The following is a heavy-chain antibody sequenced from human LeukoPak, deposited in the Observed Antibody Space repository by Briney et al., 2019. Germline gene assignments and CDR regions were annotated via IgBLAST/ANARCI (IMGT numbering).Heavy chain of an antibody. CDR3: ARVGDPGAFDI. CDR2: ISGSGGST. CDR1: GFTFSSYG. V-gene: IGHV3-23*01. Sequence: GGTLRLTCAASGFTFSSYGMSWVRQAPGEGLEWVSAISGSGGSTYYADSVKGRFTISRDNSKNTLYLQMGSLRSEDMAVYYCARVGDPGAFDIWGQGTVVIVSS. J-gene: IGHJ3*02. D-gene: IGHD3-10*01.